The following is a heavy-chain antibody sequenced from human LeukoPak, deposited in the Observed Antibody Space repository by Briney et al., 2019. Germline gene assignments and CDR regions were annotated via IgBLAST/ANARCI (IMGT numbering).Heavy chain of an antibody. Sequence: ASVTLSCTASGYTFTSYDINWVRQAAGKGLEWMGWMSHNSGNTGYAQKFQGRVTITRNISIRTAYMELSSLRSEDTAVYFCARGPSGKHNYHMDVWGKGNTVIVSS. CDR1: GYTFTSYD. CDR2: MSHNSGNT. V-gene: IGHV1-8*03. J-gene: IGHJ6*03. D-gene: IGHD3-10*01. CDR3: ARGPSGKHNYHMDV.